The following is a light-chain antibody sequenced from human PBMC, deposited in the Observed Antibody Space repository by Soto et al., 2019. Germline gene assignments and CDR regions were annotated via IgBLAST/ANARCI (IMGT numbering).Light chain of an antibody. CDR2: GAS. J-gene: IGKJ1*01. CDR3: QEMNSYHRT. Sequence: IQLTQSPSFLSASIGDRVTITCRASQGISTYLAWYQQKPGKAPKSLIYGASSLQSEVPSMVSGGVAGTELTLTITSMEPEDFATYYCQEMNSYHRTFGQGSRLDIK. CDR1: QGISTY. V-gene: IGKV1-9*01.